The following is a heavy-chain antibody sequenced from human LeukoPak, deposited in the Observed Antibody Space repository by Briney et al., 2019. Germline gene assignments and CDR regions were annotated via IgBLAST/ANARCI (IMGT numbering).Heavy chain of an antibody. CDR2: IYYSGST. J-gene: IGHJ6*02. CDR3: AREGWSNCYYGMDV. V-gene: IGHV4-59*01. Sequence: SETLSLTCTVSGGSISSYYWSWIRQPPGKGLEWIGYIYYSGSTNYNPSLKSRVTISVDTSKNQFSLKLSSVTAADTAVYYCAREGWSNCYYGMDVWGQGTTVTVSS. D-gene: IGHD3-3*01. CDR1: GGSISSYY.